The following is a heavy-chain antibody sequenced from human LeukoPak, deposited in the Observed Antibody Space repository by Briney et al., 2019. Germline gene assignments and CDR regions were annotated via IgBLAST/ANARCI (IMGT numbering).Heavy chain of an antibody. CDR3: ARDQDDYGGP. V-gene: IGHV1-2*02. D-gene: IGHD4-23*01. J-gene: IGHJ5*02. CDR2: INPNSGGT. CDR1: GYTFTGYF. Sequence: VASVNVSCKASGYTFTGYFMHWVRQAPGQGLEWMGGINPNSGGTNYAQKFQGRVTMTRDTSISTAYMELSSLRSDDTAVYYCARDQDDYGGPWGQGTLVTVSS.